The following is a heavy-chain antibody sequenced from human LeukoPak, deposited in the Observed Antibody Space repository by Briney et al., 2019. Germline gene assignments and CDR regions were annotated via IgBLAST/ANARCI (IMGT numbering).Heavy chain of an antibody. CDR3: ARGRTRLSWLDP. Sequence: SETLSLTCAVAGGSIRGYYWSWVRQSPGKGLEWIGDINQNAGTDYNPSLKSRVTMSIDSSKNQISLNVTAATAADTAIYYCARGRTRLSWLDPWGQGTLVTVSS. CDR2: INQNAGT. J-gene: IGHJ5*02. D-gene: IGHD6-6*01. CDR1: GGSIRGYY. V-gene: IGHV4-34*01.